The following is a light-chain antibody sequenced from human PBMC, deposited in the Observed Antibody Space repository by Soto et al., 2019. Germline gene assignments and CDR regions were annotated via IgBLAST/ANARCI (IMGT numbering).Light chain of an antibody. CDR3: QQSFNNPRT. V-gene: IGKV1-39*01. CDR1: QTINTF. Sequence: DIPMTQSPSSLSASVGDRVTITCRASQTINTFLNWYQQKPGKAPKLLIYAASTLETGVPSRFSASASGTDFTLTISSLQPEDFATYYCQQSFNNPRTFGQGTKVEIK. CDR2: AAS. J-gene: IGKJ2*01.